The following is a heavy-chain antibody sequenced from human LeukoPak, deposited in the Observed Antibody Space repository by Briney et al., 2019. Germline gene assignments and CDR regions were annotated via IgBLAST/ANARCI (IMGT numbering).Heavy chain of an antibody. CDR3: AKRVYGSGSYAFDY. CDR2: ISSTGGST. Sequence: PGGSLRLSCAASGFTFSSHAMSWVRQAPGKGLEWVSGISSTGGSTYYADSVKGRFTISRDNSKNMLYLQMNSLRAEDTAVYYCAKRVYGSGSYAFDYWGQGTLVTVSS. V-gene: IGHV3-23*01. J-gene: IGHJ4*02. D-gene: IGHD3-10*01. CDR1: GFTFSSHA.